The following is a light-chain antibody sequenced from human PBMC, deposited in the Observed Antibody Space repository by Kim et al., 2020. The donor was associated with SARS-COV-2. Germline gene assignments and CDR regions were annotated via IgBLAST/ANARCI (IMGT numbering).Light chain of an antibody. J-gene: IGLJ2*01. CDR1: NSDIGTNY. V-gene: IGLV1-51*02. CDR2: QND. CDR3: QTWDSHLSAVI. Sequence: QKVTISCSGSNSDIGTNYVSWYRLVPGSAPKLLIFQNDDRPSEISDRLSASKSGASATLDITGLQTGDEADYYCQTWDSHLSAVIFGGGTQLTVL.